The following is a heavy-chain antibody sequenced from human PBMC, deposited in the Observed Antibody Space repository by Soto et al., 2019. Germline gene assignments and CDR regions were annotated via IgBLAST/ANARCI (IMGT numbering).Heavy chain of an antibody. CDR2: IWYDGSNK. Sequence: QVQLVESGGGVVQPGRSLRLSCAAAGFTFSSYGMHWVRQAPGKGLEWVAVIWYDGSNKYYADSVKGRFTISRDNSKNTLYLQMNSLRAEDTAVYYCARGYYEGSGSYHEYFQHWGQGTLVTVSS. V-gene: IGHV3-33*01. CDR3: ARGYYEGSGSYHEYFQH. D-gene: IGHD3-10*01. CDR1: GFTFSSYG. J-gene: IGHJ1*01.